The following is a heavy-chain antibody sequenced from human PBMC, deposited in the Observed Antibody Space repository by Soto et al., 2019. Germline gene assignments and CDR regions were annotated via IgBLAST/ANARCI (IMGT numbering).Heavy chain of an antibody. D-gene: IGHD2-15*01. J-gene: IGHJ5*02. CDR3: ARGGGSTFNWFDP. CDR1: GGSISSFNYF. CDR2: LYYSGNT. Sequence: QLQLQESGPGLVKPSETLSLTCTVSGGSISSFNYFWGWIRQPPGKGLEWIGSLYYSGNTYYNPSLQRRVTISVDTSKKQCTLTRRSVTAADTAVYYCARGGGSTFNWFDPWGQGTLVTVSP. V-gene: IGHV4-39*01.